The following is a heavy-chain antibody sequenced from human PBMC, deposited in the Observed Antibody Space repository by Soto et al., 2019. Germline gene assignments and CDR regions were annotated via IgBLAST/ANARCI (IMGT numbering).Heavy chain of an antibody. D-gene: IGHD6-13*01. CDR2: IYPGDSDT. CDR3: ARPGYSSSWYDAFDI. Sequence: PGESLKVSWKGAGCSFTSYWSGWVRQMTGKGLEWMGIIYPGDSDTRYSPSFQGQVTISADKSISTAYLQWSSLKASDTAMYYCARPGYSSSWYDAFDIWGQGTMVTVSS. CDR1: GCSFTSYW. V-gene: IGHV5-51*01. J-gene: IGHJ3*02.